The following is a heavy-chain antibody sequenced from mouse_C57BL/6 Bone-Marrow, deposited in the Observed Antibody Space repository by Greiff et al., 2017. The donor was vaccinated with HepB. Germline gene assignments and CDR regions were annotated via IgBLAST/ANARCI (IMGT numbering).Heavy chain of an antibody. J-gene: IGHJ2*01. Sequence: QVQLQQSGAELARPGASVKLSCKASGYTFTSYGISWVKQRTGQGLEWIGEIYPRSGNTYYNEKFKGKATLTADNSASTAYMELRSLTYEDSAVYFCASPNYGSSYVDYFDYWGQGTTLTVSS. CDR3: ASPNYGSSYVDYFDY. V-gene: IGHV1-81*01. CDR2: IYPRSGNT. CDR1: GYTFTSYG. D-gene: IGHD1-1*01.